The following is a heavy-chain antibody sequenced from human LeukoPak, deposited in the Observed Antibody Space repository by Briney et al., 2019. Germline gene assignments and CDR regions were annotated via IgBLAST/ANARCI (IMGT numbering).Heavy chain of an antibody. CDR3: AKDRSRAAVDLDAFDI. J-gene: IGHJ3*02. CDR2: ISGSGGST. CDR1: GFTFSSYA. Sequence: GGRLRLSCAASGFTFSSYAMSWVRQAPGKGLEWVSAISGSGGSTYYADSVKGRFTISRDNSKNTLYLQMNSLRAEDTAVYYCAKDRSRAAVDLDAFDIWGQGTMVTVSS. V-gene: IGHV3-23*01. D-gene: IGHD6-13*01.